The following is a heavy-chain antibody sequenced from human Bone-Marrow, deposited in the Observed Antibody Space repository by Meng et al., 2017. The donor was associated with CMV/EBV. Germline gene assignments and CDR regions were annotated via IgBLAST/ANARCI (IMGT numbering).Heavy chain of an antibody. D-gene: IGHD2-21*01. CDR1: GFTFSSYG. V-gene: IGHV3-23*01. CDR3: ARRQVREFDY. Sequence: LSCAASGFTFSSYGMSWVRQAPGKGLEWVSGITGSGVITSYADSVKGRFTISRDNAKNTLYLQMNSLRADDTAVYYCARRQVREFDYWGQGTLVTVSS. J-gene: IGHJ4*02. CDR2: ITGSGVIT.